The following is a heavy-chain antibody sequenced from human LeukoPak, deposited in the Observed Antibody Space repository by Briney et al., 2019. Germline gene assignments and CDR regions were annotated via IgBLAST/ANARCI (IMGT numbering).Heavy chain of an antibody. J-gene: IGHJ6*04. CDR1: GFTFSSYE. D-gene: IGHD4-17*01. V-gene: IGHV3-48*03. CDR3: ASITGGDYNYYYYGMDV. CDR2: ISSSGSTI. Sequence: GGSLRLSCAASGFTFSSYEMNWVRQAPGKGLEWVSYISSSGSTIYYADSVKGRFIISRDNAKNSLYLQMNSLRAEDTAVYYCASITGGDYNYYYYGMDVWGKGTTVTVSS.